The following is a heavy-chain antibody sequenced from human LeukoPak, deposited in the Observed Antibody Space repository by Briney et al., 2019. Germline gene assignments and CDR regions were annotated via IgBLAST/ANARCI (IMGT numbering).Heavy chain of an antibody. V-gene: IGHV1-2*02. CDR1: GFTFTDYY. CDR3: ARDPPGPASTEFDF. Sequence: ASLKVSCRASGFTFTDYYIHWVRQAPGQGLEGLGSIHPKSGNTKYAQKFQGRVTVTRDTSISAAYMELTRLTSDDTAVYYCARDPPGPASTEFDFWGQGTLVTVSS. D-gene: IGHD1-14*01. CDR2: IHPKSGNT. J-gene: IGHJ4*02.